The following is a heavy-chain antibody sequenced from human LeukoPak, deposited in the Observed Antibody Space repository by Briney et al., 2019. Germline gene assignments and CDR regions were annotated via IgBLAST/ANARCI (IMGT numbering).Heavy chain of an antibody. CDR1: GFTFSSYG. Sequence: PGRSLRLSCAASGFTFSSYGMHWVRQAPGKGLEWVVVISYDGSNKYYADSVKGRFTISRDNSKNTLYLQMNSLRAEDTAVYYCAKNRGYSYALGYWGQGTLVTVSS. CDR3: AKNRGYSYALGY. V-gene: IGHV3-30*18. D-gene: IGHD5-18*01. CDR2: ISYDGSNK. J-gene: IGHJ4*02.